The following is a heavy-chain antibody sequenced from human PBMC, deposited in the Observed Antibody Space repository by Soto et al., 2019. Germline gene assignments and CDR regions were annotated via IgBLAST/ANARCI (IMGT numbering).Heavy chain of an antibody. CDR3: ARESGGGGYSYGLYYFDY. CDR1: GYTFTSYG. CDR2: ISAYNGNT. V-gene: IGHV1-18*04. J-gene: IGHJ4*02. D-gene: IGHD5-18*01. Sequence: QVQLVQSGAEVKKPGASVKVSCKASGYTFTSYGISWVRQAPGQGLEWMGWISAYNGNTSYAQKLQGRVTMTTDTSTSTAYMELRSLRSDDTAVYYCARESGGGGYSYGLYYFDYWGQGTLVTVSS.